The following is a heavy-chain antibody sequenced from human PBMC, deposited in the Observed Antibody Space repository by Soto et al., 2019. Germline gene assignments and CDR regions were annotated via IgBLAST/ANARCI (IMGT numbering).Heavy chain of an antibody. J-gene: IGHJ4*02. CDR1: GGSVSSYY. D-gene: IGHD2-15*01. V-gene: IGHV4-4*07. CDR2: IYTGGST. CDR3: ARASVGPPGGGSWTMPFDS. Sequence: ETLSLTCTVSGGSVSSYYWSWIRQPAGKGLEWIGRIYTGGSTNYNPSLKSRVTMSVDTSKNQFSLRLTSVTAADTAVYYCARASVGPPGGGSWTMPFDSWGQGTLVTVSS.